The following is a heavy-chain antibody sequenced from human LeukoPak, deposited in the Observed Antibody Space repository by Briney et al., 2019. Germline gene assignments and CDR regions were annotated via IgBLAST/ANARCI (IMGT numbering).Heavy chain of an antibody. Sequence: PGGSLRLSCAASGFTFSNYWMAWVRQAPGKGLEWVANINQDGSERNYVDSVKGRFTISRDNAKNSLYLQMNSLRVEDTAVYYCGQDYWGQGTLVAVSP. V-gene: IGHV3-7*01. J-gene: IGHJ4*02. CDR2: INQDGSER. CDR1: GFTFSNYW. CDR3: GQDY.